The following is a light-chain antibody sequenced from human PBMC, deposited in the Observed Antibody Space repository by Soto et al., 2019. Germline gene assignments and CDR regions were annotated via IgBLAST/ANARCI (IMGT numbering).Light chain of an antibody. CDR3: QQNKDWPGT. CDR2: DAS. CDR1: QSVASY. J-gene: IGKJ1*01. V-gene: IGKV3-15*01. Sequence: EIVMTQSPATLSVSPGERVTLSCRASQSVASYLAWYQQQPGQAPRLXIYDASTRETGIPVMFSGSGAGTECILTISSLQSEDFGVSYCQQNKDWPGTFGQGTQVDNK.